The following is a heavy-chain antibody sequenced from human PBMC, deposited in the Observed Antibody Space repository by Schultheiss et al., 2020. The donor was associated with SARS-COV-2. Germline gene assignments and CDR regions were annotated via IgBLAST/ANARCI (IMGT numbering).Heavy chain of an antibody. J-gene: IGHJ4*02. Sequence: SQTLSLTCSVSGGSISSGSYYWSWIRQPAGKGLEWIGRIYATGSTNYNPSLKSRVTISVDTSKNQFSLKVNSVTAADTAVYYCARDRGSGYGHFDYWGQGTLVTV. CDR3: ARDRGSGYGHFDY. V-gene: IGHV4-61*02. CDR1: GGSISSGSYY. D-gene: IGHD5-12*01. CDR2: IYATGST.